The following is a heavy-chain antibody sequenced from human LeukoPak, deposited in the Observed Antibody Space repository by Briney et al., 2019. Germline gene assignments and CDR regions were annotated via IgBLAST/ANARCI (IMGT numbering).Heavy chain of an antibody. D-gene: IGHD6-19*01. CDR1: GGSINGYY. Sequence: SETLSLTCTVSGGSINGYYWSWIRESPGKGLESLGYIYYTGSTNYNPSLKSRVTMSVDTSRNQFFLRLSSVTAADTAVYYCARWYSSGWYHAFDIWGQGTMVTVSS. V-gene: IGHV4-59*12. J-gene: IGHJ3*02. CDR3: ARWYSSGWYHAFDI. CDR2: IYYTGST.